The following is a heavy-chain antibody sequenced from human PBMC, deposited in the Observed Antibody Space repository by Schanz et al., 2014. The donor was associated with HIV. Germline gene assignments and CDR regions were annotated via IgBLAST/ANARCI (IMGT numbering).Heavy chain of an antibody. CDR2: INIDGSTT. Sequence: EVQLLESGGGLVQPGRSLRLSCAASGFTFSSYWMHWVRQAPGKGLVWVSRINIDGSTTDYADSVKGRFTISRDNSKNTLHLQMNSLRAEDTAVYYCARDCHGGVYYGDYVCYWGQGTLVTVSS. J-gene: IGHJ4*02. CDR1: GFTFSSYW. CDR3: ARDCHGGVYYGDYVCY. D-gene: IGHD4-17*01. V-gene: IGHV3-74*01.